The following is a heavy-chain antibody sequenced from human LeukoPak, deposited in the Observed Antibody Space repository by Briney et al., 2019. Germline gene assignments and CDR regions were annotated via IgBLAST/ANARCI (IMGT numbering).Heavy chain of an antibody. CDR2: INHSGST. CDR3: ARGRGDCLDY. D-gene: IGHD2-21*02. CDR1: GGPFSGYY. Sequence: PSETLSLTCAVYGGPFSGYYWSWIRQPPGKGLEWIGEINHSGSTNYNPSLKSRVTISVDTSKNQFSLKLSSVTAADTAVYYCARGRGDCLDYWGQGTLVTVSS. V-gene: IGHV4-34*01. J-gene: IGHJ4*02.